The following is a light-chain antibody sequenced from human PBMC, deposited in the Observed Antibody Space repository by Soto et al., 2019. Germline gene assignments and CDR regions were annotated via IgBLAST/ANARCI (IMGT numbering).Light chain of an antibody. Sequence: EIVLTQSPGTLSLSPGERATLSCRASQTISSSIYLAWYQQKPGQAPRLLIYGASSRATGIPDRFSGSGSGTDFTLTISSLEPEDFAVYYCQQRSNWPGITFGQGTRLEIK. CDR2: GAS. V-gene: IGKV3D-20*02. CDR1: QTISSSIY. J-gene: IGKJ5*01. CDR3: QQRSNWPGIT.